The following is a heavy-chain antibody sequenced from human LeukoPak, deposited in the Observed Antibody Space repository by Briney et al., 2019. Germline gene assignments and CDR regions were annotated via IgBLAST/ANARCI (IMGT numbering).Heavy chain of an antibody. CDR1: GFTFSSYG. D-gene: IGHD5-12*01. CDR2: INGGGGSP. CDR3: AKAHVDANMGSSYFDF. V-gene: IGHV3-23*01. J-gene: IGHJ4*02. Sequence: GGSLRLSCAASGFTFSSYGMSWVRQAPGKGLEWVSGINGGGGSPYYGDSAKGRFTISRDNSKSTLYLQMNSLRVEDMAVYYCAKAHVDANMGSSYFDFWGQGTLVTVSS.